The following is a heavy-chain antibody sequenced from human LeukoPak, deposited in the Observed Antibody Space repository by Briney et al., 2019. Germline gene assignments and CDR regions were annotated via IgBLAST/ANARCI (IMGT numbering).Heavy chain of an antibody. CDR2: ISYDGSNK. Sequence: PGGSLRLSCAASGFTFSSYAMHWVRQAPGKGLEWVAVISYDGSNKYYADSVKGRFTISRDNSKNTLYLQMNSLRAEDTAVYYCAKDLLLWFGEYPDYWGQGTLVTVSS. V-gene: IGHV3-30*04. CDR3: AKDLLLWFGEYPDY. CDR1: GFTFSSYA. J-gene: IGHJ4*02. D-gene: IGHD3-10*01.